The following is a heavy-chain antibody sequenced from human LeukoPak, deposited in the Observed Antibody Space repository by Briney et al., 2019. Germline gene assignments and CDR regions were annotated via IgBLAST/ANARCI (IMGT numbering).Heavy chain of an antibody. CDR2: ISATGGST. J-gene: IGHJ4*02. CDR3: AKILLVNSPIGY. V-gene: IGHV3-23*01. D-gene: IGHD3-9*01. Sequence: GGSLRLSCAASGFTFSSYAMSWVRQAPGKGLEWVSSISATGGSTYCAASVKGRFTLSRDNSKSTLYLQMNSLRAEDTAVYYCAKILLVNSPIGYWGQGTLVIVSS. CDR1: GFTFSSYA.